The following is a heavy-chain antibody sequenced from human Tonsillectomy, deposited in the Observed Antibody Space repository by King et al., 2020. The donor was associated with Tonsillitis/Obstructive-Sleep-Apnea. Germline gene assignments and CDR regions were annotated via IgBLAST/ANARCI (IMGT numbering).Heavy chain of an antibody. CDR3: AKDHTTSMVGVTSYAFDI. V-gene: IGHV3-23*04. J-gene: IGHJ3*02. D-gene: IGHD1-26*01. Sequence: VQLVESGGGLVQPGGSLRLSCAASGFTFSSYAMSWVRQAPGKGLEWVSGISGSGGSTYYADSVKGRFTISRDNSKNTLYVQMNSLRAEDTAVYYCAKDHTTSMVGVTSYAFDIWGQGRMVTVSS. CDR2: ISGSGGST. CDR1: GFTFSSYA.